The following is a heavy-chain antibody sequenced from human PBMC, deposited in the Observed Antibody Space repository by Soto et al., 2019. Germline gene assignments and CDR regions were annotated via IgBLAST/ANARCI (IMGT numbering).Heavy chain of an antibody. CDR2: MSSDGSNT. Sequence: QVRLVESGGGVVQPGTSLRLSFAASGFTFSSYAIHWVRQAPGKGLEWVAFMSSDGSNTFYADSVRGRFTVSRDNSKSTLYLQMNGLMPEDTAVYYCTKSHSTALVPYYFDYWGQGTLVTVSS. J-gene: IGHJ4*02. CDR1: GFTFSSYA. D-gene: IGHD5-18*01. V-gene: IGHV3-30*18. CDR3: TKSHSTALVPYYFDY.